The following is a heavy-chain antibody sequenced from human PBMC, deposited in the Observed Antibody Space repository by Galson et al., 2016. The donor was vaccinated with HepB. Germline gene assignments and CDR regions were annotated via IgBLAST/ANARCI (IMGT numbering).Heavy chain of an antibody. D-gene: IGHD4-23*01. CDR2: IKQNGREK. CDR3: AREGYGGFDC. J-gene: IGHJ4*02. CDR1: GFTSNNYW. V-gene: IGHV3-7*03. Sequence: SLRLSCAASGFTSNNYWMSWVRQAPGKGLEWVANIKQNGREKDYVDSVKGRFTISRDNAKNSLYLQMNSLRAEDTAVDYCAREGYGGFDCWGQGDLVTVSS.